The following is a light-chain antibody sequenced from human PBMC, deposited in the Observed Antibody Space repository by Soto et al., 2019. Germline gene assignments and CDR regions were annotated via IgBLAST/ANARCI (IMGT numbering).Light chain of an antibody. J-gene: IGKJ2*01. CDR3: QHFGNSQYT. CDR1: QSIFSPY. CDR2: STS. V-gene: IGKV3-20*01. Sequence: IVLTQSPATLSLSPGEGATLSCRASQSIFSPYLPWYQQIPGQAPRLLIYSTSTRATGVPDRFSGSGSGTDFTLTIRRLEPGDFAVYYCQHFGNSQYTFGQGTKLEIK.